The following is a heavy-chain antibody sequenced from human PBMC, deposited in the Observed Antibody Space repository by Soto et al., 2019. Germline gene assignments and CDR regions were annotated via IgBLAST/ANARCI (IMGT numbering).Heavy chain of an antibody. J-gene: IGHJ5*02. D-gene: IGHD6-13*01. Sequence: GGSLRLSCAASGFTFSSYGMHWVRQAPGKGLEWVAVISYDGSNKYYADSVKGRFTISRDNSKNTLYLQMNSLRAEDTAVYYCAKDLVPDIAAAGINWFDPRGQGTLVTVSS. V-gene: IGHV3-30*18. CDR1: GFTFSSYG. CDR3: AKDLVPDIAAAGINWFDP. CDR2: ISYDGSNK.